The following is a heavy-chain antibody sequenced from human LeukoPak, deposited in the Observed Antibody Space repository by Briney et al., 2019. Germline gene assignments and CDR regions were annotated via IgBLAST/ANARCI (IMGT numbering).Heavy chain of an antibody. Sequence: VASVKVSCKASGYTFTTCAISWVRQAPGQGLEWMGWISAYNGNTNYAQNLQGRVTMTTDTSTSTAYMELRSLRSDDTAVYYCARGELGYGDYFDYWGQGTLVTVSS. CDR3: ARGELGYGDYFDY. V-gene: IGHV1-18*01. CDR2: ISAYNGNT. J-gene: IGHJ4*02. CDR1: GYTFTTCA. D-gene: IGHD4-17*01.